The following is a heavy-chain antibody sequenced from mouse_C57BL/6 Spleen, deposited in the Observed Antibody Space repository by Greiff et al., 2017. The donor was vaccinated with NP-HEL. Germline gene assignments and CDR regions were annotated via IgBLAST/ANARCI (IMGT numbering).Heavy chain of an antibody. Sequence: QVTLKVSGPGILQSSQTLSLTCSFSGFSLSTSGMGVSWIRQPSGKGLEWLAHIYWDDDKRYNPSLKSRLTISKDTSRNQVFLKITSVDTADTATYYCARSLYYYGSSFYAMDYWGQGTSVTVSS. CDR1: GFSLSTSGMG. J-gene: IGHJ4*01. CDR2: IYWDDDK. D-gene: IGHD1-1*01. CDR3: ARSLYYYGSSFYAMDY. V-gene: IGHV8-12*01.